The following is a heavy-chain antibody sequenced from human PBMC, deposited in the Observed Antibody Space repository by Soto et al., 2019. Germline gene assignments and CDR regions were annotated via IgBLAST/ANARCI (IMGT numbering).Heavy chain of an antibody. CDR3: ERDPSLTGTTANYYYGMDV. CDR1: GDSVSSNSAS. V-gene: IGHV6-1*01. CDR2: TYFRSQWYN. J-gene: IGHJ6*02. Sequence: SHTLSLTCVISGDSVSSNSASWNWIRQSPSRGLEWLGRTYFRSQWYNDYAVSVKSRTTINPDTSKNEFSLQLNSVTPEDTAVYYCERDPSLTGTTANYYYGMDVWGQGTTVTVSS. D-gene: IGHD1-7*01.